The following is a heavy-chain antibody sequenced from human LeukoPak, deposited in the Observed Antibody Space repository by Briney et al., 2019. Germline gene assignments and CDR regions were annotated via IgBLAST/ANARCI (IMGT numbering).Heavy chain of an antibody. D-gene: IGHD6-19*01. CDR3: ARDRIAVAGNDY. J-gene: IGHJ4*02. Sequence: GGALRLSCAASVYTFSSYWISWVRRAPGKGLEWVANIKQDGSEKYYVDSVKGRFTISRDNAKNSLYLQMDSLRAEDTAVYYCARDRIAVAGNDYWGQGTLVTVTS. V-gene: IGHV3-7*01. CDR1: VYTFSSYW. CDR2: IKQDGSEK.